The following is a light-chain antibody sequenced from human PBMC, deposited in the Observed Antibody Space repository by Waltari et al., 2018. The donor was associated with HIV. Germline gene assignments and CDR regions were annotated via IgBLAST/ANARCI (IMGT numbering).Light chain of an antibody. Sequence: FMLTQPHSVSESPGETVPISCTRSSGSIVFTFVQWYQQRPGSAPTTVIYEDDRRPSGVPDRFSGSIDRSSNSASLTISGLEPEDEADYYCQSYDSNYVVFGGGTKLTVL. CDR1: SGSIVFTF. CDR2: EDD. V-gene: IGLV6-57*04. CDR3: QSYDSNYVV. J-gene: IGLJ2*01.